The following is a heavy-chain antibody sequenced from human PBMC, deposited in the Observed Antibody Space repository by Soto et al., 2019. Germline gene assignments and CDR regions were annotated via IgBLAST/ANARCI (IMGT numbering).Heavy chain of an antibody. CDR1: GYTFTSYY. J-gene: IGHJ3*02. CDR3: ARDRGSSGWLPARQGSYWPTDAFDI. V-gene: IGHV1-46*01. CDR2: INPSGGST. D-gene: IGHD6-19*01. Sequence: ASVKVSRKASGYTFTSYYMHWVRQVPGQGLEWMGIINPSGGSTSYAQKFQGRVTMTRDTSTSTVYMELSSLRSEDTAVYYCARDRGSSGWLPARQGSYWPTDAFDIWGQGTMVTVSS.